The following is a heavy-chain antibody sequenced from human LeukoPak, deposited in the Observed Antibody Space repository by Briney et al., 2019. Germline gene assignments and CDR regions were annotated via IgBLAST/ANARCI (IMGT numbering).Heavy chain of an antibody. Sequence: PGRSLRLSCAASGFTFDDYAMHWVRQAPGKGLEWVSGISWNSGSIGYADSVKGRFIISRDNAKSSLYLQMNSLRAEDTALYYCAKDFGSSGYYSGLLYYFDYWGQGTLVTVSS. D-gene: IGHD3-22*01. J-gene: IGHJ4*02. CDR2: ISWNSGSI. CDR1: GFTFDDYA. CDR3: AKDFGSSGYYSGLLYYFDY. V-gene: IGHV3-9*01.